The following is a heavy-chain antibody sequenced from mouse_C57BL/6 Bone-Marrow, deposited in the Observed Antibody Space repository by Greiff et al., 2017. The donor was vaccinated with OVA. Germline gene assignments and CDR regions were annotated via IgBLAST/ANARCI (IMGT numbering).Heavy chain of an antibody. D-gene: IGHD1-1*01. J-gene: IGHJ2*02. CDR1: GYTFTNSW. CDR3: AHYGSRLYLHY. V-gene: IGHV1-59*01. CDR2: IAPSDSYI. Sequence: QVQLKESGAELVRPGTSVKLSCKASGYTFTNSWMHWVKQRPGQGLEWIGVIAPSDSYINYNQKFKGRATLTVDTSSSTAYMHLSSLTSEDSAVYYCAHYGSRLYLHYWGQGTSLTVSS.